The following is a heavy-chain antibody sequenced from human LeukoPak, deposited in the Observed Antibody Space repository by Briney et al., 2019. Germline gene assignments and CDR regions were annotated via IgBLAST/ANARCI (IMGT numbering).Heavy chain of an antibody. CDR2: NSCSGGST. D-gene: IGHD3-3*01. Sequence: GGSLGLSCAASGFTFSSYAMRWVRQAPGKGLGWVAVNSCSGGSTYYDDSVKGRFTISRDNSKNPLYLQMNSLKAADTAVYYCACKTGALEWLFDYWGQGTLVTVSS. CDR3: ACKTGALEWLFDY. J-gene: IGHJ4*02. V-gene: IGHV3-23*02. CDR1: GFTFSSYA.